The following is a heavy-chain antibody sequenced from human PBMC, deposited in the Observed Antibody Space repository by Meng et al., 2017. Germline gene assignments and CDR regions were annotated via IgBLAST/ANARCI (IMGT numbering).Heavy chain of an antibody. V-gene: IGHV1-2*02. D-gene: IGHD2-15*01. CDR2: INPNSGGT. Sequence: QVHRVQWGAEVKKAGASVKVSCKASGYTFTGYYMHWVRQAPGQGLEWMGWINPNSGGTNYAQKFQGRVTMTRDTSISTAYMELSRLRSDDTAVYYCARADENCSGGSCYSGVWGYWGQGTLVTVSS. CDR1: GYTFTGYY. J-gene: IGHJ4*02. CDR3: ARADENCSGGSCYSGVWGY.